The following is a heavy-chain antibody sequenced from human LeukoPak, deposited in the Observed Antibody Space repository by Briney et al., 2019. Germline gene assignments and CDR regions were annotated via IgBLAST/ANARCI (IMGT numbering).Heavy chain of an antibody. V-gene: IGHV3-48*04. Sequence: GGSLRLSCAASGFTFSSYGMTWVRQAPGKGLEWVSYISSSSSTIYYADSVKGRFTISRDNAKNSLYLQMNSLRAEDTALYYCAKDISHLYGSGSSLDYWGQGTLVTVSS. CDR1: GFTFSSYG. CDR3: AKDISHLYGSGSSLDY. D-gene: IGHD3-10*01. CDR2: ISSSSSTI. J-gene: IGHJ4*02.